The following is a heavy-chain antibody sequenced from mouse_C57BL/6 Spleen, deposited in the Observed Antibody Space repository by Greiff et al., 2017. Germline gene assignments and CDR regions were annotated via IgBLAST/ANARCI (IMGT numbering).Heavy chain of an antibody. V-gene: IGHV1-4*01. CDR3: VSSGGVSYGWYLDV. J-gene: IGHJ1*03. D-gene: IGHD3-2*02. CDR1: GYTFTSYT. Sequence: VQLQQSGAELARPGSSVKMSCKASGYTFTSYTMHWVKQRPGQGLEWIGYINPSSGHTKYNQKFKDKATLTADKSSSTAYMQLSSLTSEDSAVYYCVSSGGVSYGWYLDVWGTGTTVTVSS. CDR2: INPSSGHT.